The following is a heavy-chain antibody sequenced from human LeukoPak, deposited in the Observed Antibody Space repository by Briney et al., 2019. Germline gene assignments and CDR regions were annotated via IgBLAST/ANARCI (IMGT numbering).Heavy chain of an antibody. Sequence: SETLSLTCSVSDGSISGYYWSWIRQPAGKGLEWIGRMHTSGSSNYNVSLKSRITMSVDTSRNQFAPRLSSVTAADTAIYYCARDLGSGWYDYWGQGTLVTVSS. CDR2: MHTSGSS. J-gene: IGHJ4*02. D-gene: IGHD6-13*01. CDR3: ARDLGSGWYDY. V-gene: IGHV4-4*07. CDR1: DGSISGYY.